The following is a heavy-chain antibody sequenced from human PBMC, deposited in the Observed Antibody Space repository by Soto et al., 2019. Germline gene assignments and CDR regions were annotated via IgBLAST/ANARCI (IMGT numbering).Heavy chain of an antibody. CDR1: GGSISSSSYY. Sequence: SETLSLTCTVSGGSISSSSYYWGWIRQPPGKGLEWIGSIYYSGSTHYNPSLKSRVTISVDTSKNQFSLKLSSVTAADTAVYYCAREDYGIVGATTHYYYYGMDVWGQGTTVTVSS. CDR2: IYYSGST. J-gene: IGHJ6*02. D-gene: IGHD1-26*01. CDR3: AREDYGIVGATTHYYYYGMDV. V-gene: IGHV4-39*01.